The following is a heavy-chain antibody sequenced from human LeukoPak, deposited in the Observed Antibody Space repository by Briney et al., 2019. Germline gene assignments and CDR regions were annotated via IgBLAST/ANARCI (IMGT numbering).Heavy chain of an antibody. CDR2: ISAYNGNT. V-gene: IGHV1-18*01. D-gene: IGHD4-11*01. J-gene: IGHJ4*02. Sequence: ASVKVSCKASGYTFTSYGISWVRQAPGQGPEWMGWISAYNGNTNYAQKLQGRVTMTTDTSTSTAYMELRSLRSDDTAVYYCAREDYTHILSDYWGQGTLVTVSS. CDR1: GYTFTSYG. CDR3: AREDYTHILSDY.